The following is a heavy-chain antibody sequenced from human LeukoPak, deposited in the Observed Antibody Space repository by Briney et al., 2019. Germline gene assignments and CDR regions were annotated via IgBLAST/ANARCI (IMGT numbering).Heavy chain of an antibody. CDR3: ASYDSSGPDAFDI. J-gene: IGHJ3*02. CDR1: GFSLGNSN. V-gene: IGHV3-30*01. D-gene: IGHD3-22*01. Sequence: PGGSLRLSCAASGFSLGNSNAHWVRQAPGKGLEWVAVISHDGSRVYDADSVKGRFTISRDNSKNTLYLQMNSLRAEDTAVYYCASYDSSGPDAFDIWGQGTMVTVSS. CDR2: ISHDGSRV.